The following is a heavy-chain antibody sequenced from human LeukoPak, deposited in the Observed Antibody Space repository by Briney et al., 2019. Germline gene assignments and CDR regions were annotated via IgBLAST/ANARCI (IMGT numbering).Heavy chain of an antibody. D-gene: IGHD2-21*02. CDR3: VRDHRYDCSGYYDY. V-gene: IGHV3-66*01. J-gene: IGHJ4*02. CDR2: IYAGGFT. Sequence: GGSLRLSCAVSGFDVATNYMSWVRQAPGKGPEWVSVIYAGGFTNYADSVRARFLISRDTSANTLFLQMDRLRVEYTAVYFCVRDHRYDCSGYYDYWGQGTLVTVSS. CDR1: GFDVATNY.